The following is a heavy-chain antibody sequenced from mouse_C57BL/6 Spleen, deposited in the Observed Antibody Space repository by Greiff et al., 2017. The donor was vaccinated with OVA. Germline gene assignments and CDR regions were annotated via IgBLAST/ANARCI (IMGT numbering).Heavy chain of an antibody. V-gene: IGHV5-17*01. CDR2: ISSGSSTI. J-gene: IGHJ4*01. CDR3: ARPGYDEAMDY. CDR1: GFTFSDYG. Sequence: EVQGVESGGGLVKPGGSLKLSCAASGFTFSDYGMHWVRQAPEKGLEWVAYISSGSSTIYYADTVKGRFTISRDNAKTTLFLQMTSLRSEDTAMYYCARPGYDEAMDYWGQGTSVTVSS. D-gene: IGHD2-2*01.